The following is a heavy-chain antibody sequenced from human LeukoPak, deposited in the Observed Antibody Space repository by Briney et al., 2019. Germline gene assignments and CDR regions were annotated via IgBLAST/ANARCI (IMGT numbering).Heavy chain of an antibody. V-gene: IGHV1-18*01. CDR3: ARDLGEFWSGYYAPGY. CDR2: ISAYNGNT. D-gene: IGHD3-3*01. J-gene: IGHJ4*02. Sequence: ASVKVSCKASGYTFTSYGISWVRQAPGQGLEWMGWISAYNGNTNYAQKLQGRVTMTTDTSTSTAYMELRSPRSDDTAVYYRARDLGEFWSGYYAPGYWGQGTLITVSS. CDR1: GYTFTSYG.